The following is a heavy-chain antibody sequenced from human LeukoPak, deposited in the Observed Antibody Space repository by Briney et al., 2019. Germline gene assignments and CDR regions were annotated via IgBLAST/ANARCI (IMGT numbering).Heavy chain of an antibody. D-gene: IGHD3-3*01. J-gene: IGHJ5*02. CDR1: GGSISSYY. Sequence: SETLSLTCTVSGGSISSYYWSWIRQPPGKGLEWIGYIYYSGSTNYNPSLKSRVTISADTSKNQFSLKLSSVTAADTAVYYCARVVNDYDFWSGRMNWFDPWGQGTLVTVSS. CDR2: IYYSGST. CDR3: ARVVNDYDFWSGRMNWFDP. V-gene: IGHV4-59*01.